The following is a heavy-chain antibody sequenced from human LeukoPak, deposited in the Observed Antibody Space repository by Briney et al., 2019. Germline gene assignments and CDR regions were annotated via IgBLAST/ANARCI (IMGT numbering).Heavy chain of an antibody. V-gene: IGHV4-61*02. Sequence: PSETLSLTCTVSGGSITNLNFYWTWIRQPAGKRLEWIGRIYTSGGTNYNPSLKSRVTMSVDKSKNQISLKLASLTAADTALYYCAGRGSSSGTFDIWGPGTFVTVSS. CDR1: GGSITNLNFY. CDR3: AGRGSSSGTFDI. J-gene: IGHJ3*02. D-gene: IGHD2-2*01. CDR2: IYTSGGT.